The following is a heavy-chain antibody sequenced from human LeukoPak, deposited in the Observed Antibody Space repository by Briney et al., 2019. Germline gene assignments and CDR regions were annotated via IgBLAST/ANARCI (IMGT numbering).Heavy chain of an antibody. Sequence: GGSLRLSCAASGFTFSSYWMHWVRQAPGKGLVWVSRINSDGSSTSYADSVKGRFTISRDNAKNTLYLQMNSLRAEDTAVYYCAKDLRVAVARDKYYYYYYMDVWGKGTTVTVSS. CDR1: GFTFSSYW. CDR2: INSDGSST. D-gene: IGHD6-19*01. V-gene: IGHV3-74*01. CDR3: AKDLRVAVARDKYYYYYYMDV. J-gene: IGHJ6*03.